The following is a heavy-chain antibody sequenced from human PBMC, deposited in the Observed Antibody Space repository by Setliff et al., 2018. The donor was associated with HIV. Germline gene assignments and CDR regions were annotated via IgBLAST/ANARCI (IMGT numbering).Heavy chain of an antibody. CDR3: ARDSRARGIEYGMDV. CDR2: INPDGSST. Sequence: GGSLRLSCVASGFTLSSYWMYWVRQTPGKGLAGVSRINPDGSSTSYVDSVKGRFTISRDNAKKSLYLQMNSLRAEDTAVYYCARDSRARGIEYGMDVWGQGTTVTVSS. J-gene: IGHJ6*02. D-gene: IGHD3-16*01. V-gene: IGHV3-74*01. CDR1: GFTLSSYW.